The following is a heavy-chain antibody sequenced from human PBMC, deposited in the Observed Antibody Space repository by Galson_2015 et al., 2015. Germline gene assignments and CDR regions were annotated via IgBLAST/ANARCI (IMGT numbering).Heavy chain of an antibody. CDR2: VSGGGSST. V-gene: IGHV3-23*01. CDR3: AKLTVVGVAAGPVDN. D-gene: IGHD2-15*01. CDR1: GFTFSNYA. Sequence: SLRLSCAASGFTFSNYAMVWVRQAPGKGLEWVSVVSGGGSSTFHADSVRGRFTISRDNSKNTLYLQMNSLRAEDSALYRCAKLTVVGVAAGPVDNWGQGTLVTVSS. J-gene: IGHJ4*02.